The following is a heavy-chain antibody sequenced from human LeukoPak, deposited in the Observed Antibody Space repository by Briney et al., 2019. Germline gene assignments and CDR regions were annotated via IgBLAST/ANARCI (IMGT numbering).Heavy chain of an antibody. Sequence: ASVKVSCKASGYTFTSYAMHWVRQAPGRRLEWMGWINAGNGNTKYSQKFQGRVTITRDTSASTAYMELSSLRSEDTAVYYCARESGSGSYYFDYWGQGTLVTVSS. CDR1: GYTFTSYA. CDR3: ARESGSGSYYFDY. J-gene: IGHJ4*02. CDR2: INAGNGNT. V-gene: IGHV1-3*01. D-gene: IGHD3-10*01.